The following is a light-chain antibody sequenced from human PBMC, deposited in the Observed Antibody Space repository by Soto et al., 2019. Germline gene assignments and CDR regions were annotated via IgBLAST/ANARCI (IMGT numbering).Light chain of an antibody. CDR1: SSDVGGYNY. Sequence: SALTQPASVSGSPGQSITISCTGTSSDVGGYNYVSWYQQHPGKAPKLIIYEVSNRPSGLSNRFSGSKSGNTASLTISGLQAEDEADYYCSSYTRTSTLVAFGGGTKVTVL. CDR2: EVS. V-gene: IGLV2-14*01. J-gene: IGLJ2*01. CDR3: SSYTRTSTLVA.